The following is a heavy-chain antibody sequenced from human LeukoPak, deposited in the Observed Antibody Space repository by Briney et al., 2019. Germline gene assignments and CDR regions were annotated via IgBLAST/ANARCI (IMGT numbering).Heavy chain of an antibody. CDR1: GGSISSYY. J-gene: IGHJ2*01. CDR2: IYYSGST. V-gene: IGHV4-59*08. D-gene: IGHD6-19*01. Sequence: SETLSLTCTVSGGSISSYYWSWIRQLPGKGLEWIGYIYYSGSTNYNPSLKSRLTISVDTSKNQFSLKLSSVTAADTAVYYCAREAVAGASFDLWGRGTLVTVSS. CDR3: AREAVAGASFDL.